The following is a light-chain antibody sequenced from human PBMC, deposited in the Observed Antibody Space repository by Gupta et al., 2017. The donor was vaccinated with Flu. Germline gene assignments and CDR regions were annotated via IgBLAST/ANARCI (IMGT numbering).Light chain of an antibody. CDR3: QQYGSSPYS. J-gene: IGKJ2*03. CDR2: GAS. Sequence: PGERATLSCRASQSVRSSYLAWYQQKPGQAPRLLIYGASSRATGIPDRFSGSGSGTEFTLTISRLEPEDFAVYYCQQYGSSPYSFGQGTKLEIK. V-gene: IGKV3-20*01. CDR1: QSVRSSY.